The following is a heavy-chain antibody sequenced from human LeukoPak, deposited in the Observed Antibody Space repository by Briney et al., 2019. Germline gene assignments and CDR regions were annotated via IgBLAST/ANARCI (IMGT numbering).Heavy chain of an antibody. CDR2: INHSGST. CDR3: AGSKPPTAHYWD. V-gene: IGHV4-34*01. CDR1: GGSFSGYY. J-gene: IGHJ4*02. Sequence: PSETLSLTCAVYGGSFSGYYWSWIRQPPGKGLEWIGEINHSGSTNYNPSLKSRVTISVDTSKNQFSLKLSSVTAADTAVYYCAGSKPPTAHYWDWGQGTLVTVSS. D-gene: IGHD2-8*02.